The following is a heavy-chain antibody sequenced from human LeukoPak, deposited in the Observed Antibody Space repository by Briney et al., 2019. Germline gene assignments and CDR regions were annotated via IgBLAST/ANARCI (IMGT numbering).Heavy chain of an antibody. CDR3: ARDQITGTTGFFDP. D-gene: IGHD1-14*01. J-gene: IGHJ5*02. V-gene: IGHV3-21*05. CDR2: ISSSSSYM. Sequence: GGSLRLSCAASGFTFSSYSMNWVRQAPGKGLEWVSYISSSSSYMYYADSVKGRFTISRDNAKNSLYLQMNSLRAEDTAVYYCARDQITGTTGFFDPWGQGTLVTVSS. CDR1: GFTFSSYS.